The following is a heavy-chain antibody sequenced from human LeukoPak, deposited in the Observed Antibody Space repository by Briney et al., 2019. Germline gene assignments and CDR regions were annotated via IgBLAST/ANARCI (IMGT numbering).Heavy chain of an antibody. D-gene: IGHD6-19*01. Sequence: PSETLSLTCAVYGGSFSGYYWGWIRQPPGKGLEWIGSIYHSGSTYYNPSLKSRVTISVDTSKNQVSLKLNSVTAADTAVYYCARARIAVAGTGLHLDWFDPWGQGTLVTVSS. CDR2: IYHSGST. J-gene: IGHJ5*02. CDR1: GGSFSGYY. CDR3: ARARIAVAGTGLHLDWFDP. V-gene: IGHV4-38-2*01.